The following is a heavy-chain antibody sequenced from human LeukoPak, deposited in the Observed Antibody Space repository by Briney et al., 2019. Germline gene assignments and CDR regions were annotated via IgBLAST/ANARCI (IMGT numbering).Heavy chain of an antibody. CDR1: GFTFSNAW. Sequence: GGSLRLSCAASGFTFSNAWMSWVRQAPGKGLEWVSAISGSGGSTYYADSVKGRFTISRDNSKNTLYLQMNSLRAEDTAVYYCAKDDYYDTEYYFDYWGQGTLVTVSS. CDR3: AKDDYYDTEYYFDY. D-gene: IGHD3-22*01. V-gene: IGHV3-23*01. J-gene: IGHJ4*02. CDR2: ISGSGGST.